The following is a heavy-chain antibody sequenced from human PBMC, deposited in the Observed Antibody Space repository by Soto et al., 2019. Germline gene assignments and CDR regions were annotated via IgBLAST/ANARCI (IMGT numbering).Heavy chain of an antibody. V-gene: IGHV3-21*01. CDR2: ISSSSSYI. J-gene: IGHJ6*02. CDR1: GFTFSSYS. D-gene: IGHD5-12*01. CDR3: ARDKVASYYYGMDV. Sequence: GGSLRLSCAASGFTFSSYSMNWVRQAPGKGLEWVSSISSSSSYIYYADSVKGRFTISRDNAKNSLYLQMNSLRAEDTAVYYCARDKVASYYYGMDVWGQGTTVTVSS.